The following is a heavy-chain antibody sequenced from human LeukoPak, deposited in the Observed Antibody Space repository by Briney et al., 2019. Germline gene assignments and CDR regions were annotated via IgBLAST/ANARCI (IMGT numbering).Heavy chain of an antibody. Sequence: GGSLRLSCAASGFTFSSYWMSWVRQAPGKGLEWVAVISYDGSNKYYADSVKGRFTISRDNSKNTLYLQMNSLRAEDTAVYYCAKDIAQASNYDFWSAFSYFYGMDVWGQGTTVTVSS. J-gene: IGHJ6*02. CDR2: ISYDGSNK. CDR1: GFTFSSYW. CDR3: AKDIAQASNYDFWSAFSYFYGMDV. D-gene: IGHD3-3*01. V-gene: IGHV3-30*18.